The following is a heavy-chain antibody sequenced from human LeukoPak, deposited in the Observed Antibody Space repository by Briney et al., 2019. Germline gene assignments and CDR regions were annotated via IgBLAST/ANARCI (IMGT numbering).Heavy chain of an antibody. CDR1: GFTFSSYG. V-gene: IGHV3-30*18. Sequence: GGSLRLSCAASGFTFSSYGIHWVRQAPGKGLEWVAVISYDGSNKYYADSVKGRFTISRDNSKNTLYLQMNSLRAEDTAVYYCAESRKQWLAGSHFDYWGQGTLVTVSS. CDR2: ISYDGSNK. D-gene: IGHD6-19*01. J-gene: IGHJ4*02. CDR3: AESRKQWLAGSHFDY.